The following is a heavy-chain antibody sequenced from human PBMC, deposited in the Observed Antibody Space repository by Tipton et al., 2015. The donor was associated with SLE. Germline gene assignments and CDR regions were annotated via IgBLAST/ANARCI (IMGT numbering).Heavy chain of an antibody. V-gene: IGHV4-61*02. CDR1: GGSISSGSYY. CDR2: IYTSGST. J-gene: IGHJ4*02. D-gene: IGHD2-2*01. Sequence: TLSLTCTVSGGSISSGSYYWSWIRQPAGKGLERIGRIYTSGSTNYNPSLKSRVTISVDTSKNQFSLKLSSVTAADTAVYYCAMGGYCSSTSCLDAFDIWGQGTLVTVSS. CDR3: AMGGYCSSTSCLDAFDI.